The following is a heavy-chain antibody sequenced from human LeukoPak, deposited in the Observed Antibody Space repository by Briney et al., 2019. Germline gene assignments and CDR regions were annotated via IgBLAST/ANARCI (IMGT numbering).Heavy chain of an antibody. J-gene: IGHJ4*02. CDR3: ARGVGMGATTGFGY. CDR2: MNPNSGNT. D-gene: IGHD1-26*01. Sequence: GATVKVSCKASGYTFTSYDINWVRQATGQGLEWMGWMNPNSGNTGYAQKFQGRVTITRNTSISTAYMELSSLRSEDTAVYYCARGVGMGATTGFGYWGQGTLVTVSS. V-gene: IGHV1-8*03. CDR1: GYTFTSYD.